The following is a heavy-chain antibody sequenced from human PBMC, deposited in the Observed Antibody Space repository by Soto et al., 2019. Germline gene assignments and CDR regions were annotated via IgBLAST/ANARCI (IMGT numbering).Heavy chain of an antibody. CDR1: GGTFSSYA. J-gene: IGHJ4*02. CDR2: IIPIFGTA. D-gene: IGHD6-19*01. V-gene: IGHV1-69*13. CDR3: ARVSSGWPNYYFDY. Sequence: SVRVSCKXSGGTFSSYAISWVRQAPGQGLEWMGGIIPIFGTANYAQKFQGRVTITADESTSTAYMELSSLRSEDTAVYYCARVSSGWPNYYFDYWGQGTLVTVSS.